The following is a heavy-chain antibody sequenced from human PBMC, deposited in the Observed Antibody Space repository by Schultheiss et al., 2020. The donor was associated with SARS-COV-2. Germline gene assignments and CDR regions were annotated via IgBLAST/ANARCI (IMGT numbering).Heavy chain of an antibody. CDR3: AKDPQGRSSWPHYYYYGMDV. J-gene: IGHJ6*02. D-gene: IGHD6-13*01. CDR2: IISSVSTR. CDR1: GFTFTSYA. Sequence: GGSLRLSCAASGFTFTSYAMSWVRQAPGKGLEWVSYIISSVSTRYYADSVQGRFTISRDKSKNTLYLQMNSLRAEDTAVYYCAKDPQGRSSWPHYYYYGMDVWGQGTTVTVSS. V-gene: IGHV3-48*01.